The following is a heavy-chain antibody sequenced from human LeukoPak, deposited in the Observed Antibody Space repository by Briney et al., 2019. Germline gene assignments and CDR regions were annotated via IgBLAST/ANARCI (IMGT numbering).Heavy chain of an antibody. Sequence: ASVKVSCKASGYTFTSYAMNGVRQAPGQGLEWMGWINTNTGNPTYAQGFTGRFDFSLDTSVSTAYLQSSRLKAEDTAVYYCARDLGLYGLIYWGQGTLVTVSS. CDR1: GYTFTSYA. CDR3: ARDLGLYGLIY. CDR2: INTNTGNP. J-gene: IGHJ4*02. V-gene: IGHV7-4-1*02. D-gene: IGHD3-10*01.